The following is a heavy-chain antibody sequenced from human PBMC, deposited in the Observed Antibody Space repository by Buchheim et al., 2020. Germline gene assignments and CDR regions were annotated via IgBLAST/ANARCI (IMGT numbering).Heavy chain of an antibody. CDR2: ISGSGGST. V-gene: IGHV3-23*01. Sequence: EVQLLESGGGLVQPGGSLRLSCAASGFTFSSYAMSWVRQAPGKGLEWVSAISGSGGSTYYADSVKGRFTISRDNSKNPLYLQMNSLRAEDTAVYYCAKDHVLWFGEPMGRDYYYGMDVWGQGTT. CDR3: AKDHVLWFGEPMGRDYYYGMDV. CDR1: GFTFSSYA. D-gene: IGHD3-10*01. J-gene: IGHJ6*02.